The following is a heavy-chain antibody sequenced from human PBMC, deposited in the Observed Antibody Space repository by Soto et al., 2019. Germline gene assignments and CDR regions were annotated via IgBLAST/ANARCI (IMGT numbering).Heavy chain of an antibody. D-gene: IGHD2-2*01. CDR2: FDPEDGET. CDR1: GYTLTELS. Sequence: GASVKVSCKVSGYTLTELSMHWVRQAPGEGLEWMGGFDPEDGETIYAQKFQGRVTMTEDTSTDTAYMELSSLRSEDTAVYYCATKGYCSSTSCDGFDYWGQGTLVTVSS. CDR3: ATKGYCSSTSCDGFDY. V-gene: IGHV1-24*01. J-gene: IGHJ4*02.